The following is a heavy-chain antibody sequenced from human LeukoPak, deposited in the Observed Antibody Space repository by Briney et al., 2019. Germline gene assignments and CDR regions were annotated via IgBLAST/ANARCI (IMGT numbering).Heavy chain of an antibody. J-gene: IGHJ4*02. CDR1: GFTFSSYR. Sequence: GGSLRLSCAAPGFTFSSYRMHWVRHGPGKGLVWVSRINSDGSSTRYADSVKGRFTISRDNAKNTLYLQMNSLRAEDTAVYYCARDRDGPDYWGQGTLVTVSS. D-gene: IGHD5-24*01. CDR2: INSDGSST. V-gene: IGHV3-74*01. CDR3: ARDRDGPDY.